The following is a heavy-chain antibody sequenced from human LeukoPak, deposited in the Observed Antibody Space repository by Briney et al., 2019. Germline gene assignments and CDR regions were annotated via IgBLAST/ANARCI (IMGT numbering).Heavy chain of an antibody. V-gene: IGHV4-61*02. CDR2: IYTSGST. CDR1: GGSISSGGYY. J-gene: IGHJ4*02. D-gene: IGHD2-15*01. CDR3: ARSIGSCSGGSCSYYFDY. Sequence: SETLSLTCTVSGGSISSGGYYWSWIRQPAGKGLEWIGRIYTSGSTNYNPSLKSRVTMSVDTSKNQFSLKLSSVTAADTAVYYCARSIGSCSGGSCSYYFDYWGQGTLVTVSS.